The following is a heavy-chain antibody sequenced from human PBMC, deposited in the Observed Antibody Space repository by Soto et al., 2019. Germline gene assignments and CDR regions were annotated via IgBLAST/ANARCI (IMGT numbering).Heavy chain of an antibody. D-gene: IGHD3-16*01. V-gene: IGHV2-5*02. CDR3: AHTYPPAFDI. CDR2: IYWDDDK. Sequence: QITLKESGPTLGKPTQTLTLTCTFSGFSLSTSKVGVGWIRQPPGKALEWLALIYWDDDKRYSPSLNSRLTIIKDTSKNQVVLTMTNMDPVDTATYYCAHTYPPAFDIWGQGTMVTVSS. J-gene: IGHJ3*02. CDR1: GFSLSTSKVG.